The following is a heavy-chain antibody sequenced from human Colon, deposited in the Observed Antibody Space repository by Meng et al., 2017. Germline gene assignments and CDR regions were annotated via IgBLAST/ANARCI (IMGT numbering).Heavy chain of an antibody. V-gene: IGHV4-4*02. Sequence: VPRQEPGPGLVKPSGTLSLTCAVSGGSICSSNWWSWVRQPPGKGLEWIGEIYHSGSTNYNPSLKSRVTISVDKSKNQFSLKLSSVTAADTAVYYCASFPPPGKQWLVTDYWGQGTLVTVSS. CDR2: IYHSGST. CDR1: GGSICSSNW. J-gene: IGHJ4*02. D-gene: IGHD6-19*01. CDR3: ASFPPPGKQWLVTDY.